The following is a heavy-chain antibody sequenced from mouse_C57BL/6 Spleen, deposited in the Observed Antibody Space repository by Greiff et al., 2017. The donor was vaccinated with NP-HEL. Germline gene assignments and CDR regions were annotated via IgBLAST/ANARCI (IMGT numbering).Heavy chain of an antibody. CDR1: GYTFTSYW. V-gene: IGHV1-52*01. CDR3: ARRRVGYWYFDV. D-gene: IGHD1-1*02. CDR2: IDPSDSET. Sequence: QVQLQQPGAELVRPGSSVKLSCKASGYTFTSYWMHWVKQRPIQGLEWIGNIDPSDSETHYNQKFKDKATLTVDKSSSTAYMQLSSLTSEDSAVYYCARRRVGYWYFDVWGTGTTVTVSS. J-gene: IGHJ1*03.